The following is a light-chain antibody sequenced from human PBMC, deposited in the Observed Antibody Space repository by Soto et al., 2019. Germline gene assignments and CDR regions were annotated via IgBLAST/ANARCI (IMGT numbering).Light chain of an antibody. V-gene: IGKV3-20*01. J-gene: IGKJ2*03. CDR1: QSVDSRY. CDR2: AVS. Sequence: DIVLTQSPGTLSLSPGERATLSCRASQSVDSRYLAWYQQKPGQAPRLLIYAVSSRTTGIPDRFSGSGSGTDFTLTISRLEPEDFAEYYCQQYGSSPRYSFGQGTKVEIK. CDR3: QQYGSSPRYS.